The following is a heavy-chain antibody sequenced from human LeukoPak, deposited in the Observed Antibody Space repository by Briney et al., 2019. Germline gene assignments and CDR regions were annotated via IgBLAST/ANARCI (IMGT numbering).Heavy chain of an antibody. CDR2: IGGSGGTI. J-gene: IGHJ4*02. Sequence: PGGSLRLSCAASGFTFSSYAMSWVRQAPGKGLEWVSVIGGSGGTIYYADSVKGRLTISRDNSKNTLYLQMNSLRPEDTAVYYCAKDAEYDFWSGYYGWGQGTLVTVSS. V-gene: IGHV3-23*01. CDR3: AKDAEYDFWSGYYG. CDR1: GFTFSSYA. D-gene: IGHD3-3*01.